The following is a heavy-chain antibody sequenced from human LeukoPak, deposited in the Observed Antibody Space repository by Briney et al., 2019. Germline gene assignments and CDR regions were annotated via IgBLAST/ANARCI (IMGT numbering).Heavy chain of an antibody. CDR3: ARGSGSYYVY. CDR1: GGSISNYY. V-gene: IGHV4-59*12. D-gene: IGHD1-26*01. Sequence: PSETLSLTCTVSGGSISNYYWSWIRQPPGKGLEWIGYIYYSGSSNYNPSLKSRVTISVDTSKNQFSLKLNSVTAADTAVYYCARGSGSYYVYWGQGTLVTVSS. CDR2: IYYSGSS. J-gene: IGHJ4*02.